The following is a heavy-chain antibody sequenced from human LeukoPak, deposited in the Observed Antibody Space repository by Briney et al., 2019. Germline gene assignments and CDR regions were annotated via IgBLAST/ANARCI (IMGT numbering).Heavy chain of an antibody. V-gene: IGHV4-34*01. CDR1: GGSISSYY. Sequence: SETLSLTCTVSGGSISSYYWSWIRQPPGKGLEWIGEINHSGSTNYNPSLKSRVTISVDTSKNQFSLKLSSVTAADTAVYYCARGTARGFNYYYYYGMDVWGQGTTVTVSS. J-gene: IGHJ6*02. CDR3: ARGTARGFNYYYYYGMDV. CDR2: INHSGST. D-gene: IGHD3-10*01.